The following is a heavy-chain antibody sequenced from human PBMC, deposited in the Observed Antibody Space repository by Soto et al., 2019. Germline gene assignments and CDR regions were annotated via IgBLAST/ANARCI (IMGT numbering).Heavy chain of an antibody. Sequence: TLSLTCAVSGVSLTSGNWWTWVRQSPQRGLEYIGEIFHDGTANYYPSFERRVAMSVDTSRNQFSLKLTSVTAADTAVYFCARLVYDTRLNYMYFDFWGPGTLVTVSS. D-gene: IGHD3-10*01. CDR3: ARLVYDTRLNYMYFDF. J-gene: IGHJ4*02. CDR2: IFHDGTA. CDR1: GVSLTSGNW. V-gene: IGHV4-4*01.